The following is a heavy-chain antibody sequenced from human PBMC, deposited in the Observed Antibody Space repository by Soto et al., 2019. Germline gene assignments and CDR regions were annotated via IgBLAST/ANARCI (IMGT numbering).Heavy chain of an antibody. Sequence: QVQLVQSGAEVKKPGSSVKVSCKASGGTFSSYAISWVRQAPGQGLEWMGGIIPISGTANYGQKFQGRGTITADQSTSTAYMEMSSLRSEDTAVYYCARSQGSSTSLEIYYYYYYGMDVWGQGTTVTVSS. V-gene: IGHV1-69*01. J-gene: IGHJ6*02. CDR1: GGTFSSYA. CDR3: ARSQGSSTSLEIYYYYYYGMDV. D-gene: IGHD2-2*01. CDR2: IIPISGTA.